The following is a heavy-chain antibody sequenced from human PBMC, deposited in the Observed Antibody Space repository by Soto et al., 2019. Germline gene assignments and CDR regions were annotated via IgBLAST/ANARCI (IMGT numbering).Heavy chain of an antibody. CDR3: ARAAQYTYGLD. D-gene: IGHD2-2*02. CDR2: IGHSGGT. CDR1: GGSFSDYY. J-gene: IGHJ4*01. Sequence: QVQLQQWGAGLLQPSEPLSLSCALYGGSFSDYYLAWIRQPPGKGLEWIGEIGHSGGTRYSPSFKSRVTMSIDTSTSQISLTLTSVPAADTAVYCCARAAQYTYGLDWGHGTLVTVSS. V-gene: IGHV4-34*01.